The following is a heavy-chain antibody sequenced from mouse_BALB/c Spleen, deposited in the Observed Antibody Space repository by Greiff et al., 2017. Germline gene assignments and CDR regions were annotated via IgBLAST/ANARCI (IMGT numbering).Heavy chain of an antibody. D-gene: IGHD1-1*02. CDR3: AREGYGGFDY. J-gene: IGHJ2*01. CDR2: INPSSGYT. V-gene: IGHV1-4*01. Sequence: QVQLKQSGAELARPGASVKMSCKASGYTFTSYTMHWVKQRPGQGLEWIGYINPSSGYTNYNQKFKDKATLTADKSSSTAYMQLSSLTSEDSAVYYCAREGYGGFDYWGQGTTLTVSS. CDR1: GYTFTSYT.